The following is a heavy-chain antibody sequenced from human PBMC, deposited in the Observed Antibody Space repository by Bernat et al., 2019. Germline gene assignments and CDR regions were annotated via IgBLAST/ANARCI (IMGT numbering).Heavy chain of an antibody. CDR1: GYTFTSYG. D-gene: IGHD3-22*01. Sequence: QVQLVQSGAEVKKPGASVKVSCKASGYTFTSYGISWVRQAPGQGLEWMGWISAYNGNTNYAQKLQGRVTMTTDTSTSTAYMELRSLRSDDTAVYYCARGGSGFGYDSSGFPLPFDYWGQGTLVTVSS. CDR3: ARGGSGFGYDSSGFPLPFDY. V-gene: IGHV1-18*01. CDR2: ISAYNGNT. J-gene: IGHJ4*02.